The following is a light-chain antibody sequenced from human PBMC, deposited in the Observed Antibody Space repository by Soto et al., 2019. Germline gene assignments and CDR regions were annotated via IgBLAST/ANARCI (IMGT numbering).Light chain of an antibody. J-gene: IGKJ1*01. Sequence: EVVMTQSPAALSVSPGERATLSCRASQSVGTKLAWYQQKPGQAPRLLMYGASTRATGIPDRFTGSGSGTHFTLTISSLQAEDVAVYYCQQYNEWPPWTFGQGTKVEVQ. CDR2: GAS. V-gene: IGKV3-15*01. CDR1: QSVGTK. CDR3: QQYNEWPPWT.